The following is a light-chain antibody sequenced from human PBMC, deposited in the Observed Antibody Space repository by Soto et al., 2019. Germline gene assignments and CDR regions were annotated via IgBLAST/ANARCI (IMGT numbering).Light chain of an antibody. J-gene: IGLJ3*02. CDR2: EGS. CDR3: CSYAGSSTWV. Sequence: QSALTQPASVSGSPGQSITISCTGTSSDVGSYNFVSWYQQHPGKAPKLMIYEGSKRPSGVSNRFSGSKSGNTASLTISGLQAEDEADYYCCSYAGSSTWVLGGGTKLTVL. V-gene: IGLV2-23*01. CDR1: SSDVGSYNF.